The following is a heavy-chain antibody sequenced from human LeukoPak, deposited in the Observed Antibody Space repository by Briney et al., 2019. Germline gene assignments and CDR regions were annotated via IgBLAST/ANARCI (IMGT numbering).Heavy chain of an antibody. V-gene: IGHV1-69*04. CDR1: GGTFSSYA. D-gene: IGHD3-22*01. Sequence: SVKVSCKASGGTFSSYAISWVRQAHGQGLEWMGRIIPIFGIANYAQKFQGRVTITADKSTSTAYMELSSLRSEDTAVYYCARSEGSSGTFDYWGQGTQVTVSS. CDR3: ARSEGSSGTFDY. J-gene: IGHJ4*02. CDR2: IIPIFGIA.